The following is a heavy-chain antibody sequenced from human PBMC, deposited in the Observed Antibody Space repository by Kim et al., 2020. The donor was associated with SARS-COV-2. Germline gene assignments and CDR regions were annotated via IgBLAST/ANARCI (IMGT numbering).Heavy chain of an antibody. J-gene: IGHJ4*02. D-gene: IGHD3-10*01. CDR1: GFTFSSYE. V-gene: IGHV3-48*03. CDR2: ISSSGSTI. Sequence: GGSLRLSCAASGFTFSSYEMNWVRQAPGKGLEWVSYISSSGSTIYYADSVKGRFTISRDNAKNSLYLQMNSLRAEDTAVYYCARDPSMVRGVITVSSFDYWGQGTLVTVSS. CDR3: ARDPSMVRGVITVSSFDY.